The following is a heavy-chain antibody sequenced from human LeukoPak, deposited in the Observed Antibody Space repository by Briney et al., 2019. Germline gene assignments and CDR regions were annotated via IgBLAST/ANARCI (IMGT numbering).Heavy chain of an antibody. CDR2: SSPYNGNT. D-gene: IGHD3-22*01. Sequence: ASVKVSCKASGYTFTSYGITWVRQAPGQGLEWMGWSSPYNGNTNYAQKLQGRVTMTTDTSTSTAYMELRSLRPDDTAVYFCARDPRDLYYDSSGFLSYYGMDVWGQGTTVTASS. J-gene: IGHJ6*02. CDR1: GYTFTSYG. CDR3: ARDPRDLYYDSSGFLSYYGMDV. V-gene: IGHV1-18*01.